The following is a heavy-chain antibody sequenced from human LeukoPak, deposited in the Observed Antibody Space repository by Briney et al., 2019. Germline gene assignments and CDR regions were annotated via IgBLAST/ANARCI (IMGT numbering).Heavy chain of an antibody. J-gene: IGHJ3*02. CDR1: GGSISSYY. Sequence: SETLSLTCTVSGGSISSYYWSWIRQPPGKGLEWIGYIYYSGSTNYNPSLKSRVTISVDTSKNQFSLKLSSVTAADTAVYYCARDGGSRHDAFDIWGQGTMVTVSS. CDR2: IYYSGST. D-gene: IGHD3-10*01. CDR3: ARDGGSRHDAFDI. V-gene: IGHV4-59*12.